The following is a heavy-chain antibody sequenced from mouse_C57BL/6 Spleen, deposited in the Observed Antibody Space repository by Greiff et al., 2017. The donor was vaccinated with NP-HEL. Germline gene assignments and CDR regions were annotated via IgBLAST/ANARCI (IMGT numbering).Heavy chain of an antibody. J-gene: IGHJ3*01. CDR2: ISSGGSYT. CDR1: GFTFSSYG. D-gene: IGHD4-1*01. Sequence: EVMLVESGGDLVKPGGSLKLSCAASGFTFSSYGMSWVRQTPDKRLEWVATISSGGSYTYYPDSVKGRFTISRDNAKNTLYLQMSSLKSEDTAMYYCARHERGTGSFADWGQGTLVTVSA. CDR3: ARHERGTGSFAD. V-gene: IGHV5-6*01.